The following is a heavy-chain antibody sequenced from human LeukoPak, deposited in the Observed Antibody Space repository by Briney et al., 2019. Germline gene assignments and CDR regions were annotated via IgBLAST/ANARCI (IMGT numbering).Heavy chain of an antibody. J-gene: IGHJ4*02. CDR2: INHSGST. CDR3: AELGGQGY. V-gene: IGHV4-34*01. D-gene: IGHD3-16*01. CDR1: GGSISSYY. Sequence: SETLSLTCTVSGGSISSYYWSWIRQPPGKGLESIGEINHSGSTDYNPSLKSRVTISVDTSKKQFSLRLSSVTAADTAVYYCAELGGQGYWGQGTLVTVSS.